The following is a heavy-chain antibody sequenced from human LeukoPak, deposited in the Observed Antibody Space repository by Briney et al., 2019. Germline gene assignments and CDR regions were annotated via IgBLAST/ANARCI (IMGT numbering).Heavy chain of an antibody. CDR3: ARRRMGYYYYYMDV. Sequence: SETLSLTCTVSGYSISSGYYWSWIRQPPGKGLEWIGEINHSGSTNYNPSLKSRVTISVDTSKNQFSLKLSSVTAADTAVYYCARRRMGYYYYYMDVWGKGTTVTISS. CDR1: GYSISSGYY. D-gene: IGHD1-26*01. J-gene: IGHJ6*03. V-gene: IGHV4-38-2*02. CDR2: INHSGST.